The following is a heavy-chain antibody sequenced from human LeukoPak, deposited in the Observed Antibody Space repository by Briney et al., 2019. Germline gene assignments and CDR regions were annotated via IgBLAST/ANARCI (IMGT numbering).Heavy chain of an antibody. V-gene: IGHV3-7*01. CDR1: GFTFSDYW. J-gene: IGHJ4*02. D-gene: IGHD3-3*01. Sequence: QPGGSLRLSCVASGFTFSDYWMAWVRQAPGKGLEWVATMRQDAKSEYYVDSVKGRFTASRDNAYNSFYLHMNSLRAEDTAVYYCAREHWSKYNDFWSGYVTDWDQGALVTVSS. CDR2: MRQDAKSE. CDR3: AREHWSKYNDFWSGYVTD.